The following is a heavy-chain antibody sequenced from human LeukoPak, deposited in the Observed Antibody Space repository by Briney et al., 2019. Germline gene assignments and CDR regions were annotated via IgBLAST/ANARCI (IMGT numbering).Heavy chain of an antibody. CDR2: IYYSKNT. D-gene: IGHD5-18*01. Sequence: SETLSLTSTVSGGSISSSSAYWGWIRQPPGKWLEWIGCIYYSKNTYYNPSLKGRVTISADTSKNQFSLTLSSVSATDTAVYYCVSPRGFSYGYFDYWGQGTLVTVSS. CDR1: GGSISSSSAY. CDR3: VSPRGFSYGYFDY. V-gene: IGHV4-39*01. J-gene: IGHJ4*02.